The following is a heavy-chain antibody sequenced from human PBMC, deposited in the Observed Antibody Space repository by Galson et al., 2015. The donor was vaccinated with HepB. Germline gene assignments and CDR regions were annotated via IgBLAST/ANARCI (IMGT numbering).Heavy chain of an antibody. CDR2: ITRSGSA. Sequence: ETLSLTCAVPDELSDFYWSWIRQPPDMGLEWLGEITRSGSANYNPSLKSRVTISVDTSKSHFYLKMTSLSAADTAVYYCARNGFDLWGQGTLVTVSS. CDR1: DELSDFY. D-gene: IGHD2-8*01. CDR3: ARNGFDL. J-gene: IGHJ4*02. V-gene: IGHV4-34*01.